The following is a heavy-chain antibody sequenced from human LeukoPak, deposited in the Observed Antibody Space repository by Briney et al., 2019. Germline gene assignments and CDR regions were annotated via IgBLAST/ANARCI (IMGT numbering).Heavy chain of an antibody. CDR2: INHSGST. CDR3: ARGQEVGATGPIDY. V-gene: IGHV4-34*01. Sequence: SETLSLTCAVYGXSFSGYYWSWIRQPPGKGLEWIGEINHSGSTNYNPSLKSRVTISVDTSKNQFSLKLSSVTAADTAVYYCARGQEVGATGPIDYWGQGTLVTVSS. CDR1: GXSFSGYY. J-gene: IGHJ4*02. D-gene: IGHD1-26*01.